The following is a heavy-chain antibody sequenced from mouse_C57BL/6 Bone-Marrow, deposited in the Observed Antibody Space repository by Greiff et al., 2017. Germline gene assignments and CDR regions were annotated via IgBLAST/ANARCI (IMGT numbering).Heavy chain of an antibody. D-gene: IGHD1-1*01. CDR3: AAITTVVAPFDY. Sequence: VQLQQSGAELVKPGASVKLSCTASGFNIKDYYMHWVKQRTEQGLEWIGRIDPEDGETKYAPKFQGKATITAATSSNTPYLQLSILTSDDTAVYYCAAITTVVAPFDYWGQGTTLTVSS. V-gene: IGHV14-2*01. CDR1: GFNIKDYY. CDR2: IDPEDGET. J-gene: IGHJ2*01.